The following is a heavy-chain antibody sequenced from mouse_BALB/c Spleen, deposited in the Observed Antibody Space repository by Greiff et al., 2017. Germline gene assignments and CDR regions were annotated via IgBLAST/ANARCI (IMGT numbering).Heavy chain of an antibody. CDR2: IWAGGST. CDR3: ATYYGNYEAWFAY. V-gene: IGHV2-9*02. J-gene: IGHJ3*01. CDR1: GFSLTSYG. Sequence: QVQLKESGPGLVAPSQSLSITCTVSGFSLTSYGVHWVRQPPGKGLEWLGVIWAGGSTNYNSALMSRLSISKDNSKSQVFLKLNSLQTDDTATYYCATYYGNYEAWFAYWGQGTLVTVSA. D-gene: IGHD2-10*01.